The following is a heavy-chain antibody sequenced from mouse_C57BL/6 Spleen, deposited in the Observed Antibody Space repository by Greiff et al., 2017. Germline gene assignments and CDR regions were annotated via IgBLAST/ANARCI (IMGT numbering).Heavy chain of an antibody. CDR2: IYPRSGNT. Sequence: QVQLQQSGAELARPGASVKLSCKASGYTFTSYGISWVKQRTGQGLEWIGEIYPRSGNTYYNEKFKGKATLTADKSSSTAYMELRSLTSEDSAVYFCARLHITTVVATDYDAMDYWGQGTSVTVSS. CDR3: ARLHITTVVATDYDAMDY. J-gene: IGHJ4*01. V-gene: IGHV1-81*01. D-gene: IGHD1-1*01. CDR1: GYTFTSYG.